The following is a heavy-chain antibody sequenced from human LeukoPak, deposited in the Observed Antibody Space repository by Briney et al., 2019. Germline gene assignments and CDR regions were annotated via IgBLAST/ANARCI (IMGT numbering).Heavy chain of an antibody. Sequence: PGGSLRLSCAASGFTFSSYGMHWVRQAPGKGLEWVAVISYDGSNKYYADSVKGRFTISRDNSKNTLYLQMNSLRAEDTAVYYCAKEAKYYDFWSGYYIGPSYYGMDVWGQGTTVTVSS. CDR2: ISYDGSNK. D-gene: IGHD3-3*01. J-gene: IGHJ6*02. V-gene: IGHV3-30*18. CDR1: GFTFSSYG. CDR3: AKEAKYYDFWSGYYIGPSYYGMDV.